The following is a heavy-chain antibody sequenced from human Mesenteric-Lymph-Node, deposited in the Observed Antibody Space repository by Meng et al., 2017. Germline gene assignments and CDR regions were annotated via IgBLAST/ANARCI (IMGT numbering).Heavy chain of an antibody. J-gene: IGHJ4*02. Sequence: GESLKISCAASGFTFSSYTMHWVRQAPGKGPEWLTAILYDGSKKYYADSVKGRFTISRDNSKNTLYLQMNSLTPEDTAVYYCGREPSFGEHDYWGQGTLVTVSS. V-gene: IGHV3-30*01. CDR1: GFTFSSYT. CDR3: GREPSFGEHDY. CDR2: ILYDGSKK. D-gene: IGHD3-10*01.